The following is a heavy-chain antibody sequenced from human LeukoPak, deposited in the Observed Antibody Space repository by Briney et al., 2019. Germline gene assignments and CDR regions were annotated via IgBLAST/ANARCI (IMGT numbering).Heavy chain of an antibody. CDR3: ARVYCSSTSCRFDY. V-gene: IGHV4-30-4*08. D-gene: IGHD2-2*01. CDR2: IYYSGST. Sequence: SQTLSLTCTVSGGSISSGDYYWSWIRRPPGKGLEWIGYIYYSGSTYYNPSLKSRVTISVDTSKNQFSLKLSSVTAADTAVYYCARVYCSSTSCRFDYWGQGTLVTVSS. CDR1: GGSISSGDYY. J-gene: IGHJ4*02.